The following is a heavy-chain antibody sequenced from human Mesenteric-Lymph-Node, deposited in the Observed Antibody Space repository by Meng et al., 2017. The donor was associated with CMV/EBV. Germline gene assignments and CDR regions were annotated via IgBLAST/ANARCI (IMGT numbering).Heavy chain of an antibody. V-gene: IGHV3-11*04. CDR3: AKDLYDFWSGYYKGYYYYGMDV. Sequence: GGSLRLSCAASGFTFSDYYMSWIRQAPGKGLEWVSYISSSGSTIYYADSVKGRFTISRDNSKNTLYLQMNSLRAEDTAVYYCAKDLYDFWSGYYKGYYYYGMDVWGQGTTVTVSS. J-gene: IGHJ6*02. D-gene: IGHD3-3*01. CDR1: GFTFSDYY. CDR2: ISSSGSTI.